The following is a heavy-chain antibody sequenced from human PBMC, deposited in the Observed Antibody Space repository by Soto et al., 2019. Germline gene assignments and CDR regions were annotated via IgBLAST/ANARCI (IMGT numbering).Heavy chain of an antibody. CDR1: GGTFSSYA. J-gene: IGHJ6*02. V-gene: IGHV1-69*01. D-gene: IGHD2-2*01. CDR2: IIPILGTA. CDR3: AREYCSNTSCPAGPYYYYYGMDV. Sequence: QVQLVQSGAEVKKPGSSVKVSCKASGGTFSSYAISWVRQAPGQGLEWVGGIIPILGTANYAQKFQGRVTITADESTSTAYMDLSSLRSEDTAVYYCAREYCSNTSCPAGPYYYYYGMDVWCQGTTVSVSS.